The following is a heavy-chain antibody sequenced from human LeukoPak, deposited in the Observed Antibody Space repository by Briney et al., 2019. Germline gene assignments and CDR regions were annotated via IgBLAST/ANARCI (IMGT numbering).Heavy chain of an antibody. CDR3: AKVGGNRSPAYYFDY. Sequence: PGGSLRLSCAASGFTFSSYAMSWVRQAPGKGLEWVSAISGSGGSTYYADSVKGRFTISRDSSKNTLYLQMNSLRAEDTAVYYCAKVGGNRSPAYYFDYWGQGTLVTVSS. CDR2: ISGSGGST. D-gene: IGHD3-16*01. CDR1: GFTFSSYA. V-gene: IGHV3-23*01. J-gene: IGHJ4*02.